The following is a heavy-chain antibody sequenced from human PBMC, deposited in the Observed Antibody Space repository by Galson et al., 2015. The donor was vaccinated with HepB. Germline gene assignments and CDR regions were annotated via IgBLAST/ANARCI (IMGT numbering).Heavy chain of an antibody. CDR3: AKGSEEGGYCSGGSCYSGWFDP. CDR1: GFTFSSYA. V-gene: IGHV3-23*01. Sequence: SLRLSCAASGFTFSSYAMSWVRQAPGKGLEWVSAISGSGGSTYYADSVKGRFTISRDNSKNTLYLQMNSLRAEDTAVYYCAKGSEEGGYCSGGSCYSGWFDPWGQGTLVTVSS. D-gene: IGHD2-15*01. CDR2: ISGSGGST. J-gene: IGHJ5*02.